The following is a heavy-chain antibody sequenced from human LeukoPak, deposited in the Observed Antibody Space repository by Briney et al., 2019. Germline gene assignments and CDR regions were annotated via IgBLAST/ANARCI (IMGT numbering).Heavy chain of an antibody. CDR1: GFTFDDYA. J-gene: IGHJ6*03. Sequence: GRSLRLSCAASGFTFDDYAMHWVRQAPGKGLEWVSGISWNSDRTGYADSVKGRFTISRDNSKNSLYLQMNSLRTEDTALYYCAKGSSGWYYYMDVWGKGTTVTVSS. D-gene: IGHD6-19*01. CDR3: AKGSSGWYYYMDV. CDR2: ISWNSDRT. V-gene: IGHV3-9*01.